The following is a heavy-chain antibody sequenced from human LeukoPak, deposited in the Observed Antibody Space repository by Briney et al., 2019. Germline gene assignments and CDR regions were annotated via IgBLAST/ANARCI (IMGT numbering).Heavy chain of an antibody. CDR1: GFTFSTYA. CDR3: AKHLGYGAFDI. V-gene: IGHV3-23*01. D-gene: IGHD5-12*01. J-gene: IGHJ3*02. CDR2: ISGSGG. Sequence: PGGSLRLSCAASGFTFSTYAMSWVRQAPGKGLEWVSAISGSGGYYADPVRGRFTISRDNSKNTLYLQMNSLRAEDTAVYYCAKHLGYGAFDIWGQGTMVTVSS.